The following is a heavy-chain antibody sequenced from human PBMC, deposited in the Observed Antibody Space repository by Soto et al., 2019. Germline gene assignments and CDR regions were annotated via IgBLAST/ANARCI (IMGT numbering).Heavy chain of an antibody. CDR3: TTVYCSGGSCYYYYYYMDV. D-gene: IGHD2-15*01. CDR2: IKSKTDGGTT. Sequence: PGGSLRLSCAASGFTFSNAWMSWFRQAPGKGLEWVGRIKSKTDGGTTDYAAPVKGRFTISRDDSKNTLYLQMNSLKTEDTAVYYCTTVYCSGGSCYYYYYYMDVWGKGTTVTVSS. CDR1: GFTFSNAW. V-gene: IGHV3-15*01. J-gene: IGHJ6*03.